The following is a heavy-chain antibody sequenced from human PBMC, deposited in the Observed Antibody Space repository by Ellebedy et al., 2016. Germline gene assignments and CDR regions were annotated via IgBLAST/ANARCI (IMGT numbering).Heavy chain of an antibody. V-gene: IGHV6-1*01. CDR2: TYYRSKWYN. J-gene: IGHJ4*02. D-gene: IGHD2-21*01. Sequence: SQTLSLTCXISGDSVSSNSVAWNWIRQSPSRGLEWLGRTYYRSKWYNDYAVSVKSRITINPDTSKNQFSLQLNSVTPEDTALYYCTRGQYSGFDYWGLGTLVTVSS. CDR1: GDSVSSNSVA. CDR3: TRGQYSGFDY.